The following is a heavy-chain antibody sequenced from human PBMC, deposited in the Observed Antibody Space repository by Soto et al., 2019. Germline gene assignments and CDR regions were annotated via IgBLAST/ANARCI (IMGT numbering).Heavy chain of an antibody. V-gene: IGHV1-2*02. D-gene: IGHD2-15*01. CDR2: VNPYTGGT. CDR1: GDSFTGYY. J-gene: IGHJ3*02. Sequence: ASVKGSCKSSGDSFTGYYLHWVRQAPGQGLEWVGWVNPYTGGTNCAEKFQVRVTITRDTSISTAYMELNRLTSDDTAVYYCAPTTRGPYPSQPTHIRGQATLVTVS. CDR3: APTTRGPYPSQPTHI.